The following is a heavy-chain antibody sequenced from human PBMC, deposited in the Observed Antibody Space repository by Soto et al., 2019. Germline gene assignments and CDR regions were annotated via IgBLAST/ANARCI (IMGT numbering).Heavy chain of an antibody. J-gene: IGHJ6*03. Sequence: PGWSLRLSCAASGFTFSSYAMSWVRQAPGKGLEWVSAISGSGGSTYYADSVKGRFTISRDNSKNTLYLQMNSLRTEDTAVYYCTTFPLPIVVVPAAIKDFYYYYMDVWGKGTTVTVSS. CDR1: GFTFSSYA. CDR2: ISGSGGST. V-gene: IGHV3-23*01. D-gene: IGHD2-2*01. CDR3: TTFPLPIVVVPAAIKDFYYYYMDV.